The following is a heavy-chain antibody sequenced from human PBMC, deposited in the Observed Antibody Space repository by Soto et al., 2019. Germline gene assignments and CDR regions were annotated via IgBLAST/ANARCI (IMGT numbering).Heavy chain of an antibody. J-gene: IGHJ4*02. V-gene: IGHV1-18*01. CDR1: GYTFTSYG. CDR2: ISTDKGKT. CDR3: ATRSPAFAY. Sequence: QVQLVQSGPEVEKPGASVKVSCKTSGYTFTSYGISWVRQAPGQGLEWMGWISTDKGKTNYAQKFPGRVTMTTDTSTSTAYMELRSLTSDDTAVYYCATRSPAFAYWGQGTLVTVS.